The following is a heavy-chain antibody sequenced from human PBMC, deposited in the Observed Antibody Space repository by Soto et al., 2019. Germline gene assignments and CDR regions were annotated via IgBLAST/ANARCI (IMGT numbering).Heavy chain of an antibody. Sequence: ASVKVSCKVSGYTLTELSIHWVRQAPGKGLEWMGGFDPEDGETIYAQKFQGRVTMTRDTSTSTVYMELSSLRSEDTAVYYCARVGYYDSSGYPTWPDYWGQGTLVTVSS. CDR3: ARVGYYDSSGYPTWPDY. D-gene: IGHD3-22*01. CDR2: FDPEDGET. CDR1: GYTLTELS. V-gene: IGHV1-24*01. J-gene: IGHJ4*02.